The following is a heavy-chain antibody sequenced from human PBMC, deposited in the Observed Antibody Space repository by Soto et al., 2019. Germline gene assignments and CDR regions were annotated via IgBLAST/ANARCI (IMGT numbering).Heavy chain of an antibody. CDR2: IRSSSSYI. CDR3: ARDQGLILPSAGSFDY. J-gene: IGHJ4*02. V-gene: IGHV3-21*01. Sequence: EVQLVESGGGLVKPGGSLRLSCAASGFTFSSYSMNWVRQAPGKGLEWVSSIRSSSSYIYYADSVKGRFTISRDNAKNSLYLQMISLRAEVTAVYYCARDQGLILPSAGSFDYWGQGTLVTVSS. CDR1: GFTFSSYS. D-gene: IGHD6-19*01.